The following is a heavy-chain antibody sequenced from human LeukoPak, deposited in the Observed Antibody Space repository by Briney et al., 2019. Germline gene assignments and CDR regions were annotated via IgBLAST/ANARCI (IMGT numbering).Heavy chain of an antibody. Sequence: PGRSLRLSCAASGFTFDDYAMHWVRHAPGKGLEWVSGISWNSGSIGYADSVKGRFTISRDNAKNSLYLQMNSLSAEDTALYYCAKDMDYYDSSGAIDYWGQGTLVTVSS. CDR2: ISWNSGSI. CDR3: AKDMDYYDSSGAIDY. J-gene: IGHJ4*02. CDR1: GFTFDDYA. V-gene: IGHV3-9*01. D-gene: IGHD3-22*01.